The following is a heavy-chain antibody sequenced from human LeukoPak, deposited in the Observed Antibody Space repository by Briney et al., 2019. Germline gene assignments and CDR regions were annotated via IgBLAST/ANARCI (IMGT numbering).Heavy chain of an antibody. CDR2: ISWNSGSI. CDR1: GFTFDDYA. Sequence: GRSLRLSCATSGFTFDDYAMHWVRQAPGKGLEWVSGISWNSGSIGYADSVKGRFTISRDNAKISLYLQMNSLRAEDTALYYCAKEKVAVAGHYDAFDIWGQGTMVTVSS. CDR3: AKEKVAVAGHYDAFDI. J-gene: IGHJ3*02. V-gene: IGHV3-9*01. D-gene: IGHD6-19*01.